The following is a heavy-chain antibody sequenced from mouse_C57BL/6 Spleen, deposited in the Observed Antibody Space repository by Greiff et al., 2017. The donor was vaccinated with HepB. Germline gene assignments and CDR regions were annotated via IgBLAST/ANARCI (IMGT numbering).Heavy chain of an antibody. D-gene: IGHD4-1*01. CDR3: ARSELGRGYFDY. CDR2: INPYNGGT. V-gene: IGHV1-19*01. Sequence: VQLQQSGPVLVKPGASVKMSCKASGYTFTDYYMNWVKQSHGKSLEWIGVINPYNGGTSYNQKFKGKATLTVDKSSSTAYMELNSLTSEDSAVYYCARSELGRGYFDYWGQGTTLTVSS. J-gene: IGHJ2*01. CDR1: GYTFTDYY.